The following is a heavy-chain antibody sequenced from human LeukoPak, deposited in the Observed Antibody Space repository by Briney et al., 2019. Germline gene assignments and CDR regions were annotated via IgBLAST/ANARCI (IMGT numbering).Heavy chain of an antibody. Sequence: GGSLRLSCAASGFTFSSYAMSWVRQAPGKGLEWVSAISGSGGSTYYADSVKGRFTISRDNSKNTLYLQMNSLRAEDTAVYYCALLVAASINYDYWGQGTLVTVSS. CDR3: ALLVAASINYDY. J-gene: IGHJ4*02. CDR2: ISGSGGST. CDR1: GFTFSSYA. D-gene: IGHD2-15*01. V-gene: IGHV3-23*01.